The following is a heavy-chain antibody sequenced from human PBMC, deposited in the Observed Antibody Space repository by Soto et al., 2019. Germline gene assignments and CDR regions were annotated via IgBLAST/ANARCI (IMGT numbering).Heavy chain of an antibody. CDR2: VHSGGTTT. CDR1: GVTVSNYW. CDR3: ARGARGGFDL. D-gene: IGHD3-10*01. J-gene: IGHJ3*01. V-gene: IGHV3-74*01. Sequence: HPGWSLKLACAAAGVTVSNYWVDVVCQAPGKGLVWVSRVHSGGTTTTYADSVKGRFTISRDNARNTVSLQMSSLRAEDTAIYYCARGARGGFDLWGHGTMVTVSS.